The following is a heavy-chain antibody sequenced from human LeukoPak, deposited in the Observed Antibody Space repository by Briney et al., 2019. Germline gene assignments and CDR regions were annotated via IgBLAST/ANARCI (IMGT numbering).Heavy chain of an antibody. CDR3: AKDVGKWESLHFFDY. J-gene: IGHJ4*02. V-gene: IGHV3-7*03. CDR2: IKQDGSEK. CDR1: GFTFSRYW. Sequence: PGGSLRLSCAASGFTFSRYWMSWVRQAPGKGLEWVANIKQDGSEKHHGASVKGRFTISRDDSRNTLYLQMSSLRGDDTAVYYCAKDVGKWESLHFFDYWGQGTLVTVSS. D-gene: IGHD1-26*01.